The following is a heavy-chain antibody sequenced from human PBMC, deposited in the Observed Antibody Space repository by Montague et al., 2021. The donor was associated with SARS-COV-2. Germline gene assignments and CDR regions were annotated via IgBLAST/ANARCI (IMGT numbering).Heavy chain of an antibody. J-gene: IGHJ3*02. CDR3: ARDKPGDYDGPGVFDM. Sequence: FLRLSCAASGFTVSDNYMNWVRQAPGKGLEWVSVIYSGENKYYXXXVXXXFTISRDNSKNTLYLQMNSLRADDTAMYYCARDKPGDYDGPGVFDMWGQGTMVTVSS. CDR2: IYSGENK. V-gene: IGHV3-53*01. D-gene: IGHD3-22*01. CDR1: GFTVSDNY.